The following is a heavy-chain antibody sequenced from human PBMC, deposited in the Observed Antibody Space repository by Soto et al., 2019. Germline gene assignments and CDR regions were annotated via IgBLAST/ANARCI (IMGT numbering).Heavy chain of an antibody. Sequence: ASVKVSCKASGYTFTGYYMHWVRQAPGQGLEWMGWINPNSGGTNYAQKFQGRVTMTRDTSISTAYMELSRLRSDDTAVYYCARFKDDSSGYYSWGQGTLVTVSS. CDR1: GYTFTGYY. CDR3: ARFKDDSSGYYS. V-gene: IGHV1-2*02. D-gene: IGHD3-22*01. J-gene: IGHJ4*02. CDR2: INPNSGGT.